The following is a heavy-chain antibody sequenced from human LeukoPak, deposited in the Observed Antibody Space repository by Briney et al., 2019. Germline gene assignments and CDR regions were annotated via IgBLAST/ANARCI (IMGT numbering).Heavy chain of an antibody. V-gene: IGHV3-48*03. CDR3: AFCYYGSGSYSLYYYYYYMDV. D-gene: IGHD3-10*01. Sequence: GGSLRLSCAASGFTFSSYEMNWVRQAPGKGLEGVSYISSSGSTIYYADSVKGRFTISRDNAKNSLYLQMNSLRAEDTAVYYCAFCYYGSGSYSLYYYYYYMDVWGKGTTVTVSS. CDR1: GFTFSSYE. J-gene: IGHJ6*03. CDR2: ISSSGSTI.